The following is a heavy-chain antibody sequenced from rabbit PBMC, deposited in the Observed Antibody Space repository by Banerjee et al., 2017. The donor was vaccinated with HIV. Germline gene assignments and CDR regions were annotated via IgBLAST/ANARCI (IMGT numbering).Heavy chain of an antibody. CDR2: MHADSVGST. CDR3: ARDLTGITGWNFNL. CDR1: GFSLSSNDM. D-gene: IGHD1-1*01. J-gene: IGHJ4*01. Sequence: QEQLKETGGGLVQPGESLTLSCKVSGFSLSSNDMSWVRQAPGKGLEWIACMHADSVGSTYYASWAKGRFTISKTSSTTVTLQMTSLTAADTATYFCARDLTGITGWNFNLWGPGTLVTVS. V-gene: IGHV1S45*01.